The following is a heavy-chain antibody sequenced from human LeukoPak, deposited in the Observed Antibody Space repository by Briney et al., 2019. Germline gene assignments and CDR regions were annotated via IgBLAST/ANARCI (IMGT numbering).Heavy chain of an antibody. CDR3: AKGGPYYDILTGYYIPEYYFDY. CDR2: ISSSGYST. V-gene: IGHV3-23*01. CDR1: GLTFSSYA. Sequence: GGSLRLSCAASGLTFSSYAMSWVRQAPGKGLEWVSTISSSGYSTYYADSVKGRFTISRDNSKNTLYLQMNSLRAEDTAVYYCAKGGPYYDILTGYYIPEYYFDYWGQGTLVTVSS. D-gene: IGHD3-9*01. J-gene: IGHJ4*02.